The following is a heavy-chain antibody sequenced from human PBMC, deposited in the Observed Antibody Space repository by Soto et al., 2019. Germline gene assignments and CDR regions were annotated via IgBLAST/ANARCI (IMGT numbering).Heavy chain of an antibody. D-gene: IGHD1-26*01. CDR3: ARVGPSREVPYPFEY. J-gene: IGHJ4*02. Sequence: QVDLVQSGPEVRKPGASVNVSCKASGYTFSTYGISWVRQAPGQGLEWMGWISAYNHYTNYAQKFQDRVTMTTATATNTAYMELRGLTSGDTAMYFCARVGPSREVPYPFEYWGQGTLVTVS. CDR2: ISAYNHYT. CDR1: GYTFSTYG. V-gene: IGHV1-18*01.